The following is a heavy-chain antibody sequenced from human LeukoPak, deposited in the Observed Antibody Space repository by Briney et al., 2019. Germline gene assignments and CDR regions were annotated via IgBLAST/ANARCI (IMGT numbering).Heavy chain of an antibody. V-gene: IGHV4-61*01. CDR2: IYYSGST. CDR1: GGSVSSGSYY. J-gene: IGHJ4*02. CDR3: ARVAYGSYCFDY. D-gene: IGHD3-10*01. Sequence: PSETLSLTCTVSGGSVSSGSYYWSRIRQPPGKGLEWIGYIYYSGSTYYNPSLKSRVTISVDTSKNQFSLKLSSVTAADTAVYYCARVAYGSYCFDYWGQGTLVTVSS.